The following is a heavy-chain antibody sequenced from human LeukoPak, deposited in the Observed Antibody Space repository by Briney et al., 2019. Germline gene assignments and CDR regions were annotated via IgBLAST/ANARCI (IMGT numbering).Heavy chain of an antibody. D-gene: IGHD3-22*01. CDR1: GFTFSNAW. J-gene: IGHJ4*02. CDR2: IKSKTVGGTT. CDR3: TTVDYDSSGYVSY. Sequence: GGSLRLSCAASGFTFSNAWMSWVRQAPGRGLEWVGRIKSKTVGGTTDYAAPVKGRFTISRDDSKTTLYLQMNSLKTEDTAVYYCTTVDYDSSGYVSYWGQGTLVTVSS. V-gene: IGHV3-15*01.